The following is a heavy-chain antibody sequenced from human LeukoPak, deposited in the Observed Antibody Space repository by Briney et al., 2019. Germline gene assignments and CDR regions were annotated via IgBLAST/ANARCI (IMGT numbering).Heavy chain of an antibody. CDR3: ARVGDGLNDAFDI. CDR2: INPNSGGT. D-gene: IGHD5-24*01. J-gene: IGHJ3*02. CDR1: GYTLTGYY. V-gene: IGHV1-2*06. Sequence: ASVKVPCKASGYTLTGYYMYWVRQAPGQGLEWMGRINPNSGGTNYAQKFQGRVTLTRDTSISTAYMEQGRLGSDDTAVYYCARVGDGLNDAFDIWGRGTMVTVSS.